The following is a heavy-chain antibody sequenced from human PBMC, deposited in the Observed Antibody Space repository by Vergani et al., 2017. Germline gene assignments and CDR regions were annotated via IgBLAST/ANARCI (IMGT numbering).Heavy chain of an antibody. CDR1: GFTFSNAW. J-gene: IGHJ4*02. CDR3: TTDQGWVTMIVVEHFDY. D-gene: IGHD3-22*01. CDR2: IKSKTDGGTT. Sequence: EVQLVESGGGVVQPGRSLRLSCAASGFTFSNAWMSWVRQAPGKGLEWVGRIKSKTDGGTTDYAAPVKGRFTISRDDSKNTLYLQMNSLKTEDTAVYYCTTDQGWVTMIVVEHFDYWGQGTLVTVSS. V-gene: IGHV3-15*01.